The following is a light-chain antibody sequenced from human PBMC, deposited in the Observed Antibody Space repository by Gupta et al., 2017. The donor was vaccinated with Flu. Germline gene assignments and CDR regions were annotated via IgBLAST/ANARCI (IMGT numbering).Light chain of an antibody. V-gene: IGLV8-61*01. CDR3: VRYMGSGIWV. CDR1: SGSVSTSYY. CDR2: STN. Sequence: TVTLTCGLSSGSVSTSYYPSWYQQTPGQAPRTLIYSTNTRSAGVPDRFSGSILGNKAALTITGAQADEESDYYCVRYMGSGIWVFGGGTKLTVL. J-gene: IGLJ3*02.